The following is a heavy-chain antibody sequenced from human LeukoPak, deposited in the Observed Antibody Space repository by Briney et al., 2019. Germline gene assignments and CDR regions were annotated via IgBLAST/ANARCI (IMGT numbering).Heavy chain of an antibody. CDR1: GFTFSSYG. CDR3: ARAPSGYDSSGYRWRGDFDY. Sequence: GGSLRLSCAASGFTFSSYGMHWVRQAPGKGLEWVAVIWYDGSNKYYADSVKGRFTISRDNSKNTLYLQMNSLRAEDTAVYYCARAPSGYDSSGYRWRGDFDYWGQGTLVTVSP. CDR2: IWYDGSNK. V-gene: IGHV3-33*01. J-gene: IGHJ4*02. D-gene: IGHD3-22*01.